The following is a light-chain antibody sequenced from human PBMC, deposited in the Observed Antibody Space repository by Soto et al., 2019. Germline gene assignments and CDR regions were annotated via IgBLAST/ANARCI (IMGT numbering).Light chain of an antibody. J-gene: IGKJ1*01. CDR2: AAS. Sequence: DIQLTQSPSFLSASVGDTVTITCRASQGISSYLAWYQQKPGKAPKLLIYAASTLQSGVPSRFSGSGSGTEFTLTIISLQPEDFATYYCQQLNSYPRTFGQGTQVEIK. CDR3: QQLNSYPRT. V-gene: IGKV1-9*01. CDR1: QGISSY.